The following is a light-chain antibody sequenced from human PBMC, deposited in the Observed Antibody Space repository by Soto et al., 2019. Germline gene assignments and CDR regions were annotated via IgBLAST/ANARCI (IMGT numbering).Light chain of an antibody. V-gene: IGLV2-23*02. CDR1: SSDVGNYNL. CDR2: EVS. Sequence: QSVLTQSASVSGSPGQSITISCTGTSSDVGNYNLVSWYQHHPGTAPKLMIYEVSKRPSGVSNRFSGSKSGNTASLTISGLLAEDEADYYCCSAGNSPSAVVFGGGTKLTVL. CDR3: CSAGNSPSAVV. J-gene: IGLJ2*01.